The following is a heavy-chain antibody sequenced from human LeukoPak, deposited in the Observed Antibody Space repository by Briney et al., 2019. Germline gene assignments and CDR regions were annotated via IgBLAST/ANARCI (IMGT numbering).Heavy chain of an antibody. J-gene: IGHJ4*02. CDR1: GGSISSSSYY. D-gene: IGHD3-22*01. CDR3: ARHAYDSSGYPIDPYFDY. CDR2: IYYSGST. Sequence: SETLSLTCTVSGGSISSSSYYWGWIRQPPGKGLEWIGSIYYSGSTYYNPSLKSRVTISVDTSKNQFSLKLSSVTAADTAVYYCARHAYDSSGYPIDPYFDYWGQGTLVTVSS. V-gene: IGHV4-39*01.